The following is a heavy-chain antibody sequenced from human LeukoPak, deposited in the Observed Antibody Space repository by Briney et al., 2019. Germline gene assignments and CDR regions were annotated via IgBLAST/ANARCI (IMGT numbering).Heavy chain of an antibody. D-gene: IGHD3-3*01. CDR3: AKGGAIFGVVIFGGAFDI. J-gene: IGHJ3*02. Sequence: GGSLRLSCAASGFTFDDYAMHWVRHAPGKGLGWVSGISWNSGSIGYAESVKGRFTISRDNAKNSLYLQMNSRRAEDTALYYCAKGGAIFGVVIFGGAFDIWGEGTMVTVSS. CDR1: GFTFDDYA. CDR2: ISWNSGSI. V-gene: IGHV3-9*01.